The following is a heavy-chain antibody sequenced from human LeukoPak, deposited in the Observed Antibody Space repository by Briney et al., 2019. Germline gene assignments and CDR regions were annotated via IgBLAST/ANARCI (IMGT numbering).Heavy chain of an antibody. V-gene: IGHV3-11*04. Sequence: GRSLRLSCVRSGFRFSDYYMSWVRQAPGKGLEWVSYISNDSVDKYYVDSVRGRFTISRDNAKKSMYLQMSGLRVEDTAVYYCARRDWVSGAVRAFDIWGQGTMVTVSS. CDR3: ARRDWVSGAVRAFDI. J-gene: IGHJ3*02. D-gene: IGHD3-3*01. CDR1: GFRFSDYY. CDR2: ISNDSVDK.